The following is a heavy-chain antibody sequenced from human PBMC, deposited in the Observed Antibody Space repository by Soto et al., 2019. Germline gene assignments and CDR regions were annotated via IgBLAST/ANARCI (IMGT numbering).Heavy chain of an antibody. Sequence: QVPLVQSGAEVKKPGASVKVSCKASGYTFTSYGISWVRQAPGQGLEWMGWISAYNGNTNTAQKLQGRVTMTTDTSTSTAYMELRSLRSDDTAVYYCARDSGRDSSGWFGNYYYGMDVWGQGTTVTVSS. CDR1: GYTFTSYG. D-gene: IGHD6-19*01. J-gene: IGHJ6*02. CDR3: ARDSGRDSSGWFGNYYYGMDV. V-gene: IGHV1-18*01. CDR2: ISAYNGNT.